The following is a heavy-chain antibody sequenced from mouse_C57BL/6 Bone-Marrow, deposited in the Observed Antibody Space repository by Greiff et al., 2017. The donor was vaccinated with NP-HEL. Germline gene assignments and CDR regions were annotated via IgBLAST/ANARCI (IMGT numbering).Heavy chain of an antibody. V-gene: IGHV14-3*01. CDR3: ARGKEY. Sequence: VQLKQSVAELVRPGASVKLSCTASGFNIKNTYLHGVKQRPEQGLEWIGRIDPANGNTKYAPKFQGKATITADTSSNTAYLQLSSLTSEDTAIYYCARGKEYWGQGTTLTVSS. J-gene: IGHJ2*01. D-gene: IGHD1-3*01. CDR2: IDPANGNT. CDR1: GFNIKNTY.